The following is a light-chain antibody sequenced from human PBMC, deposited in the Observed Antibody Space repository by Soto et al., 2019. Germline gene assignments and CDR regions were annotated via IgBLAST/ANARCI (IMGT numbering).Light chain of an antibody. J-gene: IGLJ1*01. CDR2: EVS. Sequence: QSALTQPPSASGSPGQSVTISCTGTSSDVGGYNYVSWYQRQPGKAPKLMISEVSNRPSGVSNRFSGSKSGNTASLIISGLQAEDEADYYCCSFTSITTYVFGTGTKVTVL. V-gene: IGLV2-14*01. CDR3: CSFTSITTYV. CDR1: SSDVGGYNY.